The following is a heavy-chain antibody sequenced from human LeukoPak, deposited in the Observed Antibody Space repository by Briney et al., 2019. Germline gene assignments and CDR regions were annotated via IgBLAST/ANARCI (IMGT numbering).Heavy chain of an antibody. CDR2: IYYSGST. V-gene: IGHV4-39*01. Sequence: SETLSLTCTVSGGSLSSSSYYWGWIRQPPGTGLEWIGSIYYSGSTYYNPSLESRVTISVDTSKNQFSLKLSSVTAADTAVYYCARTEYSSSWGYWGQGTLVTVSS. CDR1: GGSLSSSSYY. CDR3: ARTEYSSSWGY. D-gene: IGHD6-6*01. J-gene: IGHJ4*02.